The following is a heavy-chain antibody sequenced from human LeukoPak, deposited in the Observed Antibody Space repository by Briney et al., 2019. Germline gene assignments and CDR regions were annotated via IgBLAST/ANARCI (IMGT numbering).Heavy chain of an antibody. CDR3: ARLLIYCSSTSCHFDY. J-gene: IGHJ4*02. D-gene: IGHD2-2*01. Sequence: SETLSLTCTVSGGSISSSSYYWGWIRQPPGKGLEWIGNIYYSGITYYNPSLKSRVTISVETSNNQFSLKLSSVTAADTAMYYCARLLIYCSSTSCHFDYWGQGTLVTVSS. V-gene: IGHV4-39*01. CDR1: GGSISSSSYY. CDR2: IYYSGIT.